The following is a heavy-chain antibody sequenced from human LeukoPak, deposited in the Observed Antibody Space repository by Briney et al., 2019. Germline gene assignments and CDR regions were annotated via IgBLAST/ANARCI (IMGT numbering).Heavy chain of an antibody. V-gene: IGHV3-7*01. Sequence: GGSLRLSCAASGFTFSSYWMSWVRQAPGKGLEWVAIINQDGSRKSSADSVKGRFTISRDNAKNLLCLQMNSLRAEDTAVYYCARDPGWGALDHWGQGTLVTVS. CDR3: ARDPGWGALDH. J-gene: IGHJ4*02. CDR2: INQDGSRK. CDR1: GFTFSSYW. D-gene: IGHD3-16*01.